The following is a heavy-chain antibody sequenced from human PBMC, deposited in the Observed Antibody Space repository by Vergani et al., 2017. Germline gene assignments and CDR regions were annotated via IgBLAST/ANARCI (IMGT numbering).Heavy chain of an antibody. V-gene: IGHV3-21*01. J-gene: IGHJ4*02. CDR3: ARGLWDCTHIRCSPPSY. CDR1: GFSFSSYS. Sequence: VQILQSGGGVVKPGGSLRLSCAASGFSFSSYSMNWVRQAPGKGLEWVASISGSSSYVFYRDSVEGRFTITRDNAKKSVYLQMNSLRAEDTAMYFCARGLWDCTHIRCSPPSYWGQGTQVTVSS. D-gene: IGHD2-8*01. CDR2: ISGSSSYV.